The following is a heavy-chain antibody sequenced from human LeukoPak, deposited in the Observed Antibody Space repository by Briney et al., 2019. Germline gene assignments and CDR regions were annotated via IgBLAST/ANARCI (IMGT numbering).Heavy chain of an antibody. CDR1: GFTFSSYA. Sequence: PGGSLRLSCAASGFTFSSYAMSWVRQAPGKGLEWVSAISGSGGSTYYADSVKGRFTISRDNSKNTLYLQMNSLRAEDTAVYYCGKEHGYCSGGSCYSDFDYWGQGTLVTVSS. D-gene: IGHD2-15*01. CDR3: GKEHGYCSGGSCYSDFDY. CDR2: ISGSGGST. V-gene: IGHV3-23*01. J-gene: IGHJ4*02.